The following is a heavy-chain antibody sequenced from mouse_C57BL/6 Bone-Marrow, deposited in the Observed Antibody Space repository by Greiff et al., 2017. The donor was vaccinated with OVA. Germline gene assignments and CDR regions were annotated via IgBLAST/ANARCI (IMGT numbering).Heavy chain of an antibody. CDR3: AREGQPRLLAY. CDR2: ISDGGRYT. Sequence: EVKLQESGGGLVKPGGSLKLSCAASGFTFSSYAMSWVRQTPEKRLEWVATISDGGRYTYYPDNVKGRFTISRDNAKNNLYLQMSHLKSEDTAMYYCAREGQPRLLAYWGQGTLVTVSA. CDR1: GFTFSSYA. D-gene: IGHD3-2*02. V-gene: IGHV5-4*01. J-gene: IGHJ3*01.